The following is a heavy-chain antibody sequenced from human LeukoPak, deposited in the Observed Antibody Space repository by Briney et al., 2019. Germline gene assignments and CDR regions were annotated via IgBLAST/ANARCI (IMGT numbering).Heavy chain of an antibody. J-gene: IGHJ6*03. CDR2: INPNSGGT. D-gene: IGHD3-10*01. V-gene: IGHV1-2*02. Sequence: AASVKVSCKTSGYTFRNYGITWVRQIPGQGLEWMGWINPNSGGTNYAQKFQGRVTMTRDTSISTAYMELSRLRSDDTAVYYCARGGPRGDYYYYMDVWGKGTTITISS. CDR3: ARGGPRGDYYYYMDV. CDR1: GYTFRNYG.